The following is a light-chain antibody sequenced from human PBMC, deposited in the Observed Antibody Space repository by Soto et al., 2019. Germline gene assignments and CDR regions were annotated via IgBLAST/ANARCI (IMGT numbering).Light chain of an antibody. Sequence: EIVLTQSPGTLSLSPGERATLSCRASQSVSSSYLAWYQQKPGQAPRLLIFDASSRATGISDRFSGSGSGTDFTLTISRLEHEDFPVYYCQQYGRSPWTFGQGTKADIK. CDR3: QQYGRSPWT. V-gene: IGKV3-20*01. CDR2: DAS. CDR1: QSVSSSY. J-gene: IGKJ1*01.